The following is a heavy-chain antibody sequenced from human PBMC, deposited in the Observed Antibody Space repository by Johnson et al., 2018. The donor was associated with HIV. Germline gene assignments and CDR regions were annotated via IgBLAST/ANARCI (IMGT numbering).Heavy chain of an antibody. CDR1: GFRFDDYA. J-gene: IGHJ3*02. V-gene: IGHV3-9*01. CDR3: ARGSVAGTYLHDAFDI. Sequence: VQVVESGGGLVQPGRSLRLSCAVSGFRFDDYAMHWVRQVPGKGLEWVSGISWNSGSIGYADSVRGRFTISRDNAKNSLYLQMNSLRPEDTAVYYCARGSVAGTYLHDAFDIWGQGTMVTVSS. D-gene: IGHD1/OR15-1a*01. CDR2: ISWNSGSI.